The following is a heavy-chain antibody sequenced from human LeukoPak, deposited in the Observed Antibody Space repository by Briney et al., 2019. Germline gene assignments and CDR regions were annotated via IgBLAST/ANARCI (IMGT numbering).Heavy chain of an antibody. J-gene: IGHJ5*02. CDR2: INGNGART. CDR3: VKGLEDRHDSSGYYCNWFDP. V-gene: IGHV3-23*01. D-gene: IGHD3-22*01. Sequence: GGSLRLSCAASGFTFRSYAMSWVRQAPGKGLECVSTINGNGARTYYADSVKGRFTISRDNSKNTLSVQINSLRAEDTAIYYCVKGLEDRHDSSGYYCNWFDPWGQGTLVTVSS. CDR1: GFTFRSYA.